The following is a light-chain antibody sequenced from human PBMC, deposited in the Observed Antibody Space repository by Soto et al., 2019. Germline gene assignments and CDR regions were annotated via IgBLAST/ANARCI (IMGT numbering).Light chain of an antibody. V-gene: IGKV1-17*01. CDR1: QSLLHSNGYNY. CDR2: AAS. CDR3: LQHNSYPRT. Sequence: MTQSPLSLPVTPGEPASISFRSSQSLLHSNGYNYLGWYQQKPGKAPKRLIYAASSLQSGVPSRFSGSGSGTEFTLTISSLQPEDFAAYYCLQHNSYPRTFGQGTKVDIK. J-gene: IGKJ1*01.